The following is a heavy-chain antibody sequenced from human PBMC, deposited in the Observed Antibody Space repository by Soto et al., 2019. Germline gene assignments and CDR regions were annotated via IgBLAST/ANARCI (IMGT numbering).Heavy chain of an antibody. CDR2: IYPYDSDT. Sequence: AGESLKISCKTSGYSFTSYWIGWARQMPGKGMEWMGNIYPYDSDTRYSPSFQGQVTISADTSITTAYLQWSGLRASDTAMYFCARHLVGSTRGNFDYWGQGTLVTVSS. CDR1: GYSFTSYW. J-gene: IGHJ4*01. CDR3: ARHLVGSTRGNFDY. V-gene: IGHV5-51*01. D-gene: IGHD2-2*01.